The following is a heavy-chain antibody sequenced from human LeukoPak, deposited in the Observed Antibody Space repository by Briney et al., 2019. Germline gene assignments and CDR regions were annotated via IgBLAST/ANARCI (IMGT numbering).Heavy chain of an antibody. Sequence: ASVKVSCKASGYSFTGHYLHWVRQAPGQGLEWMGWINPDSGGTTYAEKFQGRVTMTRDTSISTAYMEVSRLKSDATAIYCCARDLEGLGRYFDYWGQGTLVTVSS. CDR3: ARDLEGLGRYFDY. V-gene: IGHV1-2*02. J-gene: IGHJ4*02. CDR2: INPDSGGT. D-gene: IGHD7-27*01. CDR1: GYSFTGHY.